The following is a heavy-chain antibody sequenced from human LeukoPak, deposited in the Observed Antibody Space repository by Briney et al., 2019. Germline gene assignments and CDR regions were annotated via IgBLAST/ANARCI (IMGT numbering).Heavy chain of an antibody. D-gene: IGHD1-1*01. CDR3: ATTTVTIGAYYYYYMDV. V-gene: IGHV1-24*01. Sequence: ASVKVSCKVSGYTLTELSMHGVRQAPGKGLEWMGGFDPEDGETIYAQKFQGRVTMTEDTSTDTAYMELSSLRSEDTAVYYCATTTVTIGAYYYYYMDVWGKGTTVTVSS. CDR2: FDPEDGET. J-gene: IGHJ6*03. CDR1: GYTLTELS.